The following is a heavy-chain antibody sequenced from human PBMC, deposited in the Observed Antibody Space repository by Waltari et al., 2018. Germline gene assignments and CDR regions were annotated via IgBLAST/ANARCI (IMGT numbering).Heavy chain of an antibody. J-gene: IGHJ4*02. CDR1: GYTFTDYY. CDR3: ARLSEY. CDR2: INPNGGAT. V-gene: IGHV1-2*02. Sequence: QVQLMPSGDEVKTPGASVKVSCTTSGYTFTDYYTHWVRQAPGQGLESMGWINPNGGATYYAQKFRGRVTMTSDTSISTVFMELRGLKSDDTAVYFCARLSEYWGPGTLVTVSS.